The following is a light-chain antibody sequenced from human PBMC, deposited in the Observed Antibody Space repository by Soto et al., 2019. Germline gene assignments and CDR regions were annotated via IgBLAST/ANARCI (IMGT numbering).Light chain of an antibody. CDR2: GAS. V-gene: IGKV3-20*01. Sequence: EIVLTQSPGTLSLSPGERATLSCRASQSVSSSYLAWYQQKPGQAPRLLIYGASSRATGIPDRFSGSGCGTDFTLTISRLEPEDFAVYYCQQYGSSPRTFGQGTKVDIK. CDR3: QQYGSSPRT. CDR1: QSVSSSY. J-gene: IGKJ1*01.